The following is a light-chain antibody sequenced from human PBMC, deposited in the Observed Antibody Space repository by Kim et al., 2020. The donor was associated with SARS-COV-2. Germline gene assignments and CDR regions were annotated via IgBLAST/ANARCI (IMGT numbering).Light chain of an antibody. J-gene: IGLJ3*02. V-gene: IGLV1-44*01. Sequence: GQTVTISCSGSSSNIGTDTVSWDRQLPGTAPNLVIYNDNRRSSGVPDRFSASKSGNSASLAISGLQSDDEADYYCATTDDSLNGVVFGGGTQLTVL. CDR1: SSNIGTDT. CDR2: NDN. CDR3: ATTDDSLNGVV.